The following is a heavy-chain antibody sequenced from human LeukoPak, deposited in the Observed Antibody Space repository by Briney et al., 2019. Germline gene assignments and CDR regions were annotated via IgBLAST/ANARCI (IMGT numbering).Heavy chain of an antibody. CDR2: ISASGGST. CDR1: GGSISNTNW. Sequence: GTLSLTCGVSGGSISNTNWWTWFRQPPGKGLEWVSGISASGGSTYYADSVKGRFTISRDNSKNTVYLQMNSLRAEDTAVYYCAKGLSTVSYYYYGVDVWGQGTTVTVSS. J-gene: IGHJ6*02. V-gene: IGHV3-23*01. CDR3: AKGLSTVSYYYYGVDV. D-gene: IGHD4-17*01.